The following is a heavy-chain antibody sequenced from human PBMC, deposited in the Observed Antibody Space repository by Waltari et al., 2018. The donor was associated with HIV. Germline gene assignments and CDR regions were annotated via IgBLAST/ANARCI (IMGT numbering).Heavy chain of an antibody. D-gene: IGHD3-10*01. CDR2: ILPGYSDT. Sequence: EVQLVQSGAEVKKPGESLKISCKGSGYSFTSYWIGWVRQMPGKGLEWMGIILPGYSDTRYSPSFQVQVTISADKSSSTAYLQCSSLKASDTAMYYCARGYYYGSDKDWGLFDYWGQGTLVTVSS. CDR1: GYSFTSYW. V-gene: IGHV5-51*01. CDR3: ARGYYYGSDKDWGLFDY. J-gene: IGHJ4*02.